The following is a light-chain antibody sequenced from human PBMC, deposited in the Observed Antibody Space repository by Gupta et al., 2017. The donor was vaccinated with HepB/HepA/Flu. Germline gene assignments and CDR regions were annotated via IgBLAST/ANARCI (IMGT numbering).Light chain of an antibody. Sequence: DIQMTQSPSSLSASVGDRVTITCRACQSISSYLNWYQQKPGKAPELLIYAASTLQTGVPSRFSGSGSGTDFTLTVSSLQPEDFATYYCQETYDTPRTFGGGTKVEIK. CDR2: AAS. CDR1: QSISSY. CDR3: QETYDTPRT. J-gene: IGKJ4*01. V-gene: IGKV1-39*01.